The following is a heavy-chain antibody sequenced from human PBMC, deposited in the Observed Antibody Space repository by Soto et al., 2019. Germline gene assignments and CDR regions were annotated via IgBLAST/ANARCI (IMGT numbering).Heavy chain of an antibody. D-gene: IGHD5-12*01. CDR2: ISAYNGDT. Sequence: QVQLVQSGAEVKKPGASVKVSCKASGYTFTRCGISWVRQAPGQGLEWMGWISAYNGDTNYAQTFQDRVTMTTDTSTSTAYMELRSLRSDHTAVYYCAREGVAPYYYYGMDVWGQGTPVSVSS. CDR3: AREGVAPYYYYGMDV. CDR1: GYTFTRCG. J-gene: IGHJ6*02. V-gene: IGHV1-18*01.